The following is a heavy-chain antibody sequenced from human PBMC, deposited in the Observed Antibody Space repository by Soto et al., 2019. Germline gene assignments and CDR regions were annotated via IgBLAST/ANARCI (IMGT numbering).Heavy chain of an antibody. Sequence: PGVSLRLSCAASGFTFSSYAMHWVRQAPGKGLEWVAVISYDGSNKYYADSVKGRFTISRDNSKNTLYLQMNSLRAEDTAVYYCARGTYYDFWSGQSMDVWGQGTTVTVS. CDR3: ARGTYYDFWSGQSMDV. CDR2: ISYDGSNK. CDR1: GFTFSSYA. V-gene: IGHV3-30-3*01. D-gene: IGHD3-3*01. J-gene: IGHJ6*02.